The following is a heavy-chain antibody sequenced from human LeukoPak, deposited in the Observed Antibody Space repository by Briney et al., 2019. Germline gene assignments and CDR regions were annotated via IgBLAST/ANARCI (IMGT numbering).Heavy chain of an antibody. J-gene: IGHJ6*02. CDR3: ARNVVITYYYYYYGMDV. Sequence: GASVKVSCKASGYTFTSYGISWVRQAPGQGLEWMGRINPNSGGTNYAQKFQGRVTMTRDTSISTAYMELSRLRSDDTAVYYCARNVVITYYYYYYGMDVWGQGTTVTVSS. D-gene: IGHD3-22*01. V-gene: IGHV1-2*06. CDR2: INPNSGGT. CDR1: GYTFTSYG.